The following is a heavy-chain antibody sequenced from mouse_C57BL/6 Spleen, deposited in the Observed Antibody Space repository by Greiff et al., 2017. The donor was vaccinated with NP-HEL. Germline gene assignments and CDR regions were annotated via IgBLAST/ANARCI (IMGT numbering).Heavy chain of an antibody. V-gene: IGHV5-4*01. J-gene: IGHJ3*01. Sequence: EVQVVESGGGLVKPGGSLKLSCAASGFTFSSYAMSWVRQTPEKRLEWVATISDGGSYTYYPDNVKGRFTISRDNAKNNLYLQMSHLKSEDTAMYYCGNELEGTFAYWGQGALVSLSA. D-gene: IGHD4-1*01. CDR1: GFTFSSYA. CDR3: GNELEGTFAY. CDR2: ISDGGSYT.